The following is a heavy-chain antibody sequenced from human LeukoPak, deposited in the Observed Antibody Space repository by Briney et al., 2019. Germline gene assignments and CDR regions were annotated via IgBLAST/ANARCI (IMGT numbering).Heavy chain of an antibody. D-gene: IGHD2-15*01. CDR3: ADIGGGGSNTR. CDR1: GFTVSDNY. V-gene: IGHV3-72*01. Sequence: GGSLRLSCVASGFTVSDNYLDWVRQVPGKWMEWVGLIRKKSDRYTTEYAASVKGRFTISRDDSTNSVYLQMSSLKSEDTAVYYCADIGGGGSNTRWGEGTVVTVSS. CDR2: IRKKSDRYTT. J-gene: IGHJ1*01.